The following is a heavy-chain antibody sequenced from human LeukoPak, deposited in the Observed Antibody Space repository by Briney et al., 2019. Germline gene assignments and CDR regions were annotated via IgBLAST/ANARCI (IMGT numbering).Heavy chain of an antibody. CDR3: ARDYSDTGSFDI. J-gene: IGHJ3*02. Sequence: GGSLRLSCAASGFTFSIYSMNWVRQAPGKGLEWVSSISSASGYTYSADSVKGRFTISRDNAKNSLYLQLNSLRAEDTAVYYCARDYSDTGSFDIWGQGTMVTVSS. CDR2: ISSASGYT. CDR1: GFTFSIYS. D-gene: IGHD2-21*01. V-gene: IGHV3-21*06.